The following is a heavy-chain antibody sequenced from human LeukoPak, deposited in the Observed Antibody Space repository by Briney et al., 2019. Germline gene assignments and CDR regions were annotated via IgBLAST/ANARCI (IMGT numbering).Heavy chain of an antibody. V-gene: IGHV4-34*01. J-gene: IGHJ4*02. D-gene: IGHD3-10*01. CDR2: INHSGST. CDR3: ARPDYYGSGTGFDY. Sequence: SETLSLTCAVYGGSFRGYYWSWIRQPPGKGLKGIGEINHSGSTNYNPSLKSRVTISVDTSKNQFSLKLSSVTAADTAVYYCARPDYYGSGTGFDYWGQGTLVTVSS. CDR1: GGSFRGYY.